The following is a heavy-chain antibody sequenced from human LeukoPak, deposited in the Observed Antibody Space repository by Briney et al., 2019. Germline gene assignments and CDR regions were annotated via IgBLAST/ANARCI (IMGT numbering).Heavy chain of an antibody. CDR2: IYSGGNT. D-gene: IGHD6-19*01. J-gene: IGHJ4*01. V-gene: IGHV3-53*03. CDR3: ARAGFYSGWYVVDF. Sequence: GGSLRLSCAASGFTVSNNYMSWVRQRPGKGLEWVSVIYSGGNTYYADSVRGRFTISRDNSQNTLYLQMNSLRVDETALYFCARAGFYSGWYVVDFWGHGTLVTVSS. CDR1: GFTVSNNY.